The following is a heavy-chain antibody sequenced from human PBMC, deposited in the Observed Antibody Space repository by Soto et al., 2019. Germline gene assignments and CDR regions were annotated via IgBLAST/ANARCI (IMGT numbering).Heavy chain of an antibody. Sequence: SETLSLTCTVSGGSISSYYWSWIRQPPGKGLEWIGDIYYSGSTNYNPSLKSRVTISVDTSKNHFSLKLSSVTAADTAVYFCARRYGLSAFDIWGQGTMVT. V-gene: IGHV4-59*08. CDR2: IYYSGST. CDR3: ARRYGLSAFDI. CDR1: GGSISSYY. D-gene: IGHD3-10*01. J-gene: IGHJ3*02.